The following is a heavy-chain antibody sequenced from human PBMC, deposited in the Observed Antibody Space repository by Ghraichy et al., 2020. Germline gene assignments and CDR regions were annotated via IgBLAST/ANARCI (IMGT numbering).Heavy chain of an antibody. Sequence: SETLSLTCTVSGGSISSYYWSWIRQPPGKGLEWIGYIYYSGSTNYNPSLKSRVTISVDTSKNQFSLKLSSVTAADTAVYYCARHEGVGGDDYGDYRRYFDLWGRGTLVTVSS. CDR3: ARHEGVGGDDYGDYRRYFDL. CDR1: GGSISSYY. CDR2: IYYSGST. J-gene: IGHJ2*01. V-gene: IGHV4-59*08. D-gene: IGHD4-17*01.